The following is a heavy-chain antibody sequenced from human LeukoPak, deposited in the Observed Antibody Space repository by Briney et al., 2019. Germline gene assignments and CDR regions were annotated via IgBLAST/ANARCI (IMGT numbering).Heavy chain of an antibody. D-gene: IGHD3-22*01. Sequence: SETLSLTCTVSGYSISSGYYWGWIRQPPGKGLEWIGYIYHSGSTYYNPSLKSRVTISVDRSKNQFSLKLSSVTAADTAVYYCARGAMINPPFLFDYWGQGTLVTVSS. CDR1: GYSISSGYY. V-gene: IGHV4-38-2*02. CDR3: ARGAMINPPFLFDY. CDR2: IYHSGST. J-gene: IGHJ4*02.